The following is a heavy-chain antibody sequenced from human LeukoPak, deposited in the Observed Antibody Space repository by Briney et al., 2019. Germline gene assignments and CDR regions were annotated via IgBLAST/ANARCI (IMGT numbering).Heavy chain of an antibody. D-gene: IGHD4-23*01. Sequence: GGSLRLSCAVSGFTFSSYWMHWVRQAPGKGLVWVSRTNSDGSSTSYADSVKGRFTISRDNAKNTLYLQMNSLRAEDTAVYYCASSVITPFDYWGQGTLVTVSS. CDR1: GFTFSSYW. V-gene: IGHV3-74*01. CDR3: ASSVITPFDY. J-gene: IGHJ4*02. CDR2: TNSDGSST.